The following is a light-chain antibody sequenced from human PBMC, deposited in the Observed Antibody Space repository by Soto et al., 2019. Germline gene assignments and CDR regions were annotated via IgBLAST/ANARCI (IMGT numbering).Light chain of an antibody. J-gene: IGKJ1*01. CDR3: QQYNSYPWT. V-gene: IGKV1-5*01. CDR1: QSISSC. CDR2: DVS. Sequence: DIQMTQSPSTLSASVGDRVTITCRASQSISSCLAWYHQKPGKAPKLLIYDVSSLESGVPSRFSGSGSGTEFTLTISSLQPDDFTTYFCQQYNSYPWTFGQGTKVEIK.